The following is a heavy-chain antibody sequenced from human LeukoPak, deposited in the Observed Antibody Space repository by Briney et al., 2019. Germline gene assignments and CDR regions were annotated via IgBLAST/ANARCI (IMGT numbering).Heavy chain of an antibody. CDR2: ISGSGGSS. V-gene: IGHV3-23*01. CDR3: PKDNNYDRSGYSSAFDI. J-gene: IGHJ3*02. Sequence: GGSLRLSCAASGFTFSSYAMSWVRQAPGKGLEWVSAISGSGGSSYYADSVKGRFTISRDNSKTTLYLQLNTLTAAAAASYCFPKDNNYDRSGYSSAFDIWGQGTMVTVSS. D-gene: IGHD3-22*01. CDR1: GFTFSSYA.